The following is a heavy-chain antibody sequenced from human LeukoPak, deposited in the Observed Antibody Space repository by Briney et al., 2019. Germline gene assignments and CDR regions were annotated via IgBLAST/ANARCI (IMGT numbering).Heavy chain of an antibody. CDR1: GFTFSGSA. J-gene: IGHJ4*02. CDR2: IGGGGENT. CDR3: AKVLSGSQDY. V-gene: IGHV3-23*01. Sequence: GGSLRLSCAASGFTFSGSAMHWVRQASGKGLEWVSTIGGGGENTYYADSAKGRFTNSRDNSKNTVYLQMNSLRAEDTAVYYCAKVLSGSQDYWGQGTLVTVFS. D-gene: IGHD1-26*01.